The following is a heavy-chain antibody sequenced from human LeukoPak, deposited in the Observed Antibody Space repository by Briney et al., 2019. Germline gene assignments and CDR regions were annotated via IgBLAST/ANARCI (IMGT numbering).Heavy chain of an antibody. D-gene: IGHD3-9*01. CDR3: ARGLRYFDWSQNWFDP. CDR2: IWYDGSTK. V-gene: IGHV3-33*08. Sequence: PGRSLRLSCAASGFNFSSYGMHWVRQAPGKGLEWVAIIWYDGSTKYYADSVKGRFTISRDNSKNTLYLQMNSLRAEDTAVYYCARGLRYFDWSQNWFDPWGQGTPVTVSS. CDR1: GFNFSSYG. J-gene: IGHJ5*02.